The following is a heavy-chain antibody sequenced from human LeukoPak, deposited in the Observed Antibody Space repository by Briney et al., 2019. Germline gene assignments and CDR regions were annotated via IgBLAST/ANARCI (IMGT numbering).Heavy chain of an antibody. Sequence: GASVKVSCKASGGTFSSYAISWVRQAPGQGLEWMGRIIPILGIANYAQKFQGRVTITADKSTSTAYMELSSLRSEDTAVYYCAREEMATIESGYWGQGTLVNVSS. CDR2: IIPILGIA. J-gene: IGHJ4*02. D-gene: IGHD5-24*01. CDR3: AREEMATIESGY. V-gene: IGHV1-69*04. CDR1: GGTFSSYA.